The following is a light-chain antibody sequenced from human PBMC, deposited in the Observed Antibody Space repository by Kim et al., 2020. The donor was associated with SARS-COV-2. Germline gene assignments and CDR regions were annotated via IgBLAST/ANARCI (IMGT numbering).Light chain of an antibody. CDR1: QNIDTY. CDR3: QQRNSWPPAVS. CDR2: DAS. J-gene: IGKJ4*01. Sequence: PGERATISFMASQNIDTYLALYQQRPAQAPRLLVDDASNRATGVPDRFSGSGSGTDFTLTISSLEPEDFSIYYCQQRNSWPPAVSFGGGTKVDIK. V-gene: IGKV3-11*01.